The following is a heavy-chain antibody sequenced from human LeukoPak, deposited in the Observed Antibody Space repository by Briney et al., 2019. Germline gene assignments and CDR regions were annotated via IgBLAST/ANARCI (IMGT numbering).Heavy chain of an antibody. CDR1: GFTFSSYA. J-gene: IGHJ5*02. D-gene: IGHD6-13*01. V-gene: IGHV3-23*01. Sequence: GGPLRLSCAASGFTFSSYAMSWVRQAPGKGLEWVSAISGSGGSTYYADSVKGRFTISRDNSKNTLYLQMNSLRAEDTAVYYCAKTGLIAAAGTWWFDPWGQGTLVTVSS. CDR2: ISGSGGST. CDR3: AKTGLIAAAGTWWFDP.